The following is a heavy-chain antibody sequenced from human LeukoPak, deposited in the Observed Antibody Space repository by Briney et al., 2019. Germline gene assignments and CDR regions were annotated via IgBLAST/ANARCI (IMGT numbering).Heavy chain of an antibody. D-gene: IGHD2-8*01. CDR2: ISGSGGST. V-gene: IGHV3-23*01. Sequence: TGGSLRLSCAASGFTFSSYAMSWVRQAPGKGLEWVSAISGSGGSTYYADSVKGRFTISRDNSKNTLYLQMNSLRAEDTAVYYCAKDGGGALMVYAIDYWGQGTLVTVSS. J-gene: IGHJ4*02. CDR3: AKDGGGALMVYAIDY. CDR1: GFTFSSYA.